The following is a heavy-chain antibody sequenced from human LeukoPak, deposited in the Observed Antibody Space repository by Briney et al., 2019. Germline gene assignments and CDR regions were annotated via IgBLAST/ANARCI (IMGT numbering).Heavy chain of an antibody. J-gene: IGHJ3*01. CDR2: IIQEGSER. V-gene: IGHV3-7*01. D-gene: IGHD3-16*01. CDR1: GFPFSTFW. CDR3: AREGASTISHAFDV. Sequence: GGSLRLSCAASGFPFSTFWMTWVRQAPGKGLEWVANIIQEGSERYYVGSGKGRFTISRDNAKNSLYLQMNSLRAEDTAVYYCAREGASTISHAFDVWGQGTMVTVSS.